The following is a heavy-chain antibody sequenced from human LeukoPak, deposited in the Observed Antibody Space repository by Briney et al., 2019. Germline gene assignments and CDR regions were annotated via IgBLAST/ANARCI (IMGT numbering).Heavy chain of an antibody. V-gene: IGHV1-18*01. CDR3: ARAGYCSGGSCYPYYYYYYMDV. D-gene: IGHD2-15*01. J-gene: IGHJ6*03. CDR2: ISGHNDDT. Sequence: ASVKVSCKASGYTFTSYAISGVRQAPGQGLEWMGWISGHNDDTNYAQRLQGRVTMTTDTSTSTAYMELRSLRSDDTAVYYCARAGYCSGGSCYPYYYYYYMDVWGKGTTVTVSS. CDR1: GYTFTSYA.